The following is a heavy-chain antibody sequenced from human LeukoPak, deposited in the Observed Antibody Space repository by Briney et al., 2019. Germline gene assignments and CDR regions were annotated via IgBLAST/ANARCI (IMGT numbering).Heavy chain of an antibody. CDR2: ISAYNGNT. CDR1: GYTFTSYG. J-gene: IGHJ4*02. D-gene: IGHD4-17*01. V-gene: IGHV1-18*01. Sequence: ASVKVSCKASGYTFTSYGISWVRQAPGQGLEWMGWISAYNGNTNYAQKLQGRVTMTTDTSTSTAYMELRSLRSDDTAVYYCAKEMVTTSLSGYWGQGTLVTVSS. CDR3: AKEMVTTSLSGY.